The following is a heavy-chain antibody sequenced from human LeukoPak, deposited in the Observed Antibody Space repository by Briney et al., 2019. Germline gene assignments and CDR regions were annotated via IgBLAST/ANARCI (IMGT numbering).Heavy chain of an antibody. CDR2: ISSASGSI. CDR3: ARNSPYYYYYMDV. Sequence: GGSLRLSCAASGFTFSSYSMNWVRQAPGKGLEWVSYISSASGSIYYADSVKGRFTISRDNAKNSLFLQMNSLGAEDTAVYYCARNSPYYYYYMDVWGKGTTVTVSS. D-gene: IGHD2-21*01. V-gene: IGHV3-48*04. CDR1: GFTFSSYS. J-gene: IGHJ6*03.